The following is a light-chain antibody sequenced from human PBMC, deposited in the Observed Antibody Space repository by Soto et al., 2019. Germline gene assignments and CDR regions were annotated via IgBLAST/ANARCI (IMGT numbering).Light chain of an antibody. J-gene: IGKJ4*01. CDR2: PAS. CDR3: LQHSSYPLT. CDR1: QGINNY. V-gene: IGKV1-17*03. Sequence: DLQMTQSPSTLSASVGDRVTITCRASQGINNYLAWFQQKPGKVPKRLIYPASSLQSGVPSRFSGSGSGTEFTLTISSLQPEDFATYYCLQHSSYPLTFGGGTKVDIK.